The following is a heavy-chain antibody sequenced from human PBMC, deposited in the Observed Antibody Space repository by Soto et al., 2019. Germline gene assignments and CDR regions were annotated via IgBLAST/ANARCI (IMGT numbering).Heavy chain of an antibody. CDR1: GDTITSYA. Sequence: ASVKVSCKSSGDTITSYAMHCVRQAPGQRLEWMGWINAGNGNTKYSQKFQGRVTITRDTSASTAYMELSSLRSEDTAVYYCARDLEQLVPSVLGDYWGQGTLVTVSS. CDR3: ARDLEQLVPSVLGDY. J-gene: IGHJ4*02. V-gene: IGHV1-3*01. CDR2: INAGNGNT. D-gene: IGHD6-6*01.